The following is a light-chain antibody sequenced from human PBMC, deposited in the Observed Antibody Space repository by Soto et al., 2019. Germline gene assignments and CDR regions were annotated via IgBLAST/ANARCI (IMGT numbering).Light chain of an antibody. CDR2: EVS. J-gene: IGLJ2*01. CDR1: SSDIGGNKY. Sequence: QSVLTQPASVSGSPGQSITISCTGTSSDIGGNKYVSWYQQHPGKAPKLMIYEVSNRPSGVSNRFSGSKSGNTASLTISGLQAEDEADYYCSSYTNSGTYVLFGGGTKLTVL. V-gene: IGLV2-14*01. CDR3: SSYTNSGTYVL.